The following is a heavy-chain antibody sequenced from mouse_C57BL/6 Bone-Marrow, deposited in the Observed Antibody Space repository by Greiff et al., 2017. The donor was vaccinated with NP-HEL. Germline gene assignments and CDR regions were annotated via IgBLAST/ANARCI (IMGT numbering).Heavy chain of an antibody. V-gene: IGHV1-69*01. J-gene: IGHJ1*03. Sequence: VQLQQPGAELVMPGASVKLSCKASGYTFTSYWMHWVKQRPGQGLEWIGEIDPSDSYTNYNQKFKGKSTLTVDKSSSTAYMQLSSLTSEDSAVYYCASERLRRNWYFDVWGTGTTVTSSS. CDR3: ASERLRRNWYFDV. D-gene: IGHD2-4*01. CDR2: IDPSDSYT. CDR1: GYTFTSYW.